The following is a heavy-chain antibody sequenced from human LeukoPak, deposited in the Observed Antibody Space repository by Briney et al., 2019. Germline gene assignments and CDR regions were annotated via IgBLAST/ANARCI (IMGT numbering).Heavy chain of an antibody. Sequence: NPSETLSLTCTVSGDSFTNNNYYWGWIRQPPGKGLEWIGSIFYSGSTYYNPSLKSRVTISVDTSKNQFSLKLNSVTPEDTAVYYCASDRLTTGTFDYWGQGTLVTVSS. CDR2: IFYSGST. CDR1: GDSFTNNNYY. V-gene: IGHV4-39*01. CDR3: ASDRLTTGTFDY. J-gene: IGHJ4*02. D-gene: IGHD1-1*01.